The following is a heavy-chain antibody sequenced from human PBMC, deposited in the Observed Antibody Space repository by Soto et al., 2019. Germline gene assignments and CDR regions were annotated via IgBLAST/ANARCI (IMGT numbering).Heavy chain of an antibody. CDR2: IKQDGGEK. CDR3: ARDKWRLQRDYGMDV. CDR1: GFTFSSYW. V-gene: IGHV3-7*05. D-gene: IGHD6-25*01. Sequence: GGSLRLSCAASGFTFSSYWMSWVRQAPGKGLEWVANIKQDGGEKYYVDSVKGRFTISRDNAKNSLYLQMNSLRAEDTAVYYCARDKWRLQRDYGMDVWGQGTTVTVSS. J-gene: IGHJ6*02.